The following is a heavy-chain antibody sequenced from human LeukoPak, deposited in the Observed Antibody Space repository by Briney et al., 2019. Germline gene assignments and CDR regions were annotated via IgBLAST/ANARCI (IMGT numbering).Heavy chain of an antibody. CDR2: FFYSGGT. Sequence: SETLSLTCTVSGGSTSSPTDFWGWIRQPPGKDLEWIGSFFYSGGTYYTPSLKSRVAISVDTSKNHFSLRLTSVTAADTAVYYCASRMLRGVTYYFDYWAREPWSPSPQ. V-gene: IGHV4-39*02. D-gene: IGHD3-10*01. CDR3: ASRMLRGVTYYFDY. CDR1: GGSTSSPTDF. J-gene: IGHJ4*02.